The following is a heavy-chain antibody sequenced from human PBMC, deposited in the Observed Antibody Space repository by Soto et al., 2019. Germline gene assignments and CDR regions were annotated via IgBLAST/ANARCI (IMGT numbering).Heavy chain of an antibody. V-gene: IGHV6-1*01. CDR1: GDSVSSNSAA. D-gene: IGHD5-18*01. CDR2: TYYRSKWYN. Sequence: SQTLSLTCAISGDSVSSNSAAWNWIRQSPSRGLEWLGRTYYRSKWYNDYAVSVKSRITINPDTSKNQFSLQLNSVTAADTAVYYCARAGPQLWTNWFDPWGQGTLVTVSS. CDR3: ARAGPQLWTNWFDP. J-gene: IGHJ5*02.